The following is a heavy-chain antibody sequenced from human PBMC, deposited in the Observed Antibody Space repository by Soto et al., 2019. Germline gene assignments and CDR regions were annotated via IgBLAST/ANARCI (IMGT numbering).Heavy chain of an antibody. Sequence: QVQLLQSGAEVKTPGSSVRVSCKTSGGTFTTFAVGWLRQAPGQGIQWIGGIIPLFASPHYAQKFRGRFTISADESESTVYLELNGLTSDDPAVYYCTREGGDSGYAQSPFDYCGHGTLVTVSS. D-gene: IGHD5-12*01. CDR3: TREGGDSGYAQSPFDY. CDR1: GGTFTTFA. V-gene: IGHV1-69*01. CDR2: IIPLFASP. J-gene: IGHJ4*01.